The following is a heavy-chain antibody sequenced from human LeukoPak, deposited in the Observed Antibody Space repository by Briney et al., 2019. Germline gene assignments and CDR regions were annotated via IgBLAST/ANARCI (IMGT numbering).Heavy chain of an antibody. D-gene: IGHD1-7*01. V-gene: IGHV5-10-1*01. CDR1: GYSFTSYW. CDR3: ARLPALLGNYYYYYYGMDV. J-gene: IGHJ6*04. CDR2: IDPSDSYT. Sequence: GESLRISCKGSGYSFTSYWISWVRQMPGKGLEWMGRIDPSDSYTNYSPSFQGHVTISADKSISTAYLQWSSLKASDTAMYYCARLPALLGNYYYYYYGMDVWGKGTTVTVSS.